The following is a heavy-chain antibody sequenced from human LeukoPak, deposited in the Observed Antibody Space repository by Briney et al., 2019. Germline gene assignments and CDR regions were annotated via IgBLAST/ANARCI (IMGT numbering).Heavy chain of an antibody. CDR1: GYTFTDYG. V-gene: IGHV1-3*01. Sequence: VASEKVSCKASGYTFTDYGMHWVRQAPGQRLEWMAWINAGNGNAKYSQKFQGRVTITRDTSASTAYMELSSLRSEDTAVYYCARVPLHDRNDYYYPHWGQGTVVTVSS. D-gene: IGHD3-22*01. CDR3: ARVPLHDRNDYYYPH. CDR2: INAGNGNA. J-gene: IGHJ1*01.